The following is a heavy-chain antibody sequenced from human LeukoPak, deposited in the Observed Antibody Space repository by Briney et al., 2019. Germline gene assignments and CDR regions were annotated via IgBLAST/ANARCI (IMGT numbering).Heavy chain of an antibody. D-gene: IGHD3-22*01. CDR1: GGTFSSYA. Sequence: SVKVSCKASGGTFSSYAISWVRQAPGQGLEWMGGIIPIFGTANYAQKFQGRVTITTDKSTSTDYMELSSLRSEDTAVYYCAPYYYDSSGVPNWCDPWGQGTLVTVSS. CDR3: APYYYDSSGVPNWCDP. V-gene: IGHV1-69*05. J-gene: IGHJ5*02. CDR2: IIPIFGTA.